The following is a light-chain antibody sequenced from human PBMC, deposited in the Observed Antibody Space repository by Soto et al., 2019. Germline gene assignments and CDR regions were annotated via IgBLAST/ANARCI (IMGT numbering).Light chain of an antibody. V-gene: IGLV2-8*01. CDR1: SSDVGVYNF. CDR3: SSYSGSSNFVV. CDR2: EVS. Sequence: QSVLTQPPSASGSRGQSVTISCTGTSSDVGVYNFVSWYQQIPGKAPKLMIYEVSKRPSGVPDRFSGSKSSNTASLTVSGLQADDEADYYCSSYSGSSNFVVFGGGTKLTVL. J-gene: IGLJ2*01.